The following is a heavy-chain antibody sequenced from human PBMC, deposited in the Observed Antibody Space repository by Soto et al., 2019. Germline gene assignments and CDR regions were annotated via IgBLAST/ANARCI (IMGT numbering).Heavy chain of an antibody. Sequence: SETLSLPCTVSGGSVSSGSYYWSWIRQPPGKGLEWIGYIYYSGSTNYNPTLKSRVTISVDTSKNQFSLKLSSVTAADTAVYYCARDGGIAAAGRGNWFDPWGQGTLVTVSS. CDR2: IYYSGST. V-gene: IGHV4-61*01. CDR3: ARDGGIAAAGRGNWFDP. J-gene: IGHJ5*02. D-gene: IGHD6-13*01. CDR1: GGSVSSGSYY.